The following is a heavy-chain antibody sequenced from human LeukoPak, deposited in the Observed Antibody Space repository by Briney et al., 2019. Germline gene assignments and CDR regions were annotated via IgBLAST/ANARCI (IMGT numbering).Heavy chain of an antibody. V-gene: IGHV4-59*12. CDR2: IYYSGST. CDR1: GGSISSYY. Sequence: SETLSLTCTVSGGSISSYYWSWIRQPPGKGLEWIGYIYYSGSTNYNPSLKSRVTISVDTSKNQFSLKLSSVTAADTAVYYCARNYDSSGLTLLVDYWGQGTLVTVSS. J-gene: IGHJ4*02. CDR3: ARNYDSSGLTLLVDY. D-gene: IGHD3-22*01.